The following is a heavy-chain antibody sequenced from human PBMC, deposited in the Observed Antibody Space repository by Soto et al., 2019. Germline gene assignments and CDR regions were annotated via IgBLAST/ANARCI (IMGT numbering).Heavy chain of an antibody. CDR2: ISGDGSAT. J-gene: IGHJ3*01. D-gene: IGHD5-12*01. Sequence: EVKLLESWGGLVQTGESLRLSCAASGFCFWPYSLSGVRQAPGKGLELVSGISGDGSATSYSDSLKGRLTVSKDNSKDTLFLQINTLRVEDTAVYYCAKTRLYDNNDYHRDGFDVWGPGTAVTVS. CDR3: AKTRLYDNNDYHRDGFDV. V-gene: IGHV3-23*01. CDR1: GFCFWPYS.